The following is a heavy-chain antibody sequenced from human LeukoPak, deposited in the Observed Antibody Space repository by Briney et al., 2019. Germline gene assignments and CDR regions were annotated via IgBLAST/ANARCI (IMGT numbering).Heavy chain of an antibody. J-gene: IGHJ4*02. CDR2: INHSGST. V-gene: IGHV4-34*01. CDR1: GGSFSGYY. Sequence: SETLSLTCAVYGGSFSGYYWSWIRQPPGKGLEWIGEINHSGSTNYNPSLKSRVTMPVDTSKNQFSLKLSSVTAADTAVYYCARGQYYYGSGSYSFDYWGQGTLVTVSS. D-gene: IGHD3-10*01. CDR3: ARGQYYYGSGSYSFDY.